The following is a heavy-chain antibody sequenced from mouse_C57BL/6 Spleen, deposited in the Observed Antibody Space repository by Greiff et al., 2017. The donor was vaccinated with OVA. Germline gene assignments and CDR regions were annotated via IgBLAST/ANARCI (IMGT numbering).Heavy chain of an antibody. CDR1: GYAFTNYL. CDR3: ARGGFPYAMDY. CDR2: LNPGSGGT. V-gene: IGHV1-54*01. Sequence: QVQLKESGAELVRPGTSVTVSCKASGYAFTNYLIEWVKQRPGQGLEWIGVLNPGSGGTNYNEKFKGKATLTADKSSSTAYMQLSSLTSEDSAVYFCARGGFPYAMDYWGQGTSVTVSS. J-gene: IGHJ4*01.